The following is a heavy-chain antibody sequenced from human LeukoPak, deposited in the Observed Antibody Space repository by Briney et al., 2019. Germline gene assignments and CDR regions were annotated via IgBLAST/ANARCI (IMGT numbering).Heavy chain of an antibody. D-gene: IGHD4-17*01. CDR2: INPSGGST. CDR3: ARTRSVTTFDAFDI. V-gene: IGHV1-46*01. Sequence: ASVKVSCKASGGTFSSYAISWVRQAPGQGLEWMGIINPSGGSTGYAQKFQGRVTMTRDTSTSTVYMELSSLRSEDTAVYYCARTRSVTTFDAFDIWGQGTMVTVSS. J-gene: IGHJ3*02. CDR1: GGTFSSYA.